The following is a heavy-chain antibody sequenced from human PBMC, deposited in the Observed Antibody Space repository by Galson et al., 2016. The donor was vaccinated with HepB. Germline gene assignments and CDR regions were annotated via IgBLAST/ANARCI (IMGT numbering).Heavy chain of an antibody. CDR1: GFTFSTYG. J-gene: IGHJ4*02. Sequence: SLRLSCAASGFTFSTYGIHWVRQAPGKGLEWVAMISYDGTYRYYADSVTGRFTITRHNSKSTLYLQMNSLRTEHTAVDYCAKISTPHWSGTSCTVNYWGQGTLVTVSS. V-gene: IGHV3-30*18. CDR3: AKISTPHWSGTSCTVNY. CDR2: ISYDGTYR. D-gene: IGHD2-15*01.